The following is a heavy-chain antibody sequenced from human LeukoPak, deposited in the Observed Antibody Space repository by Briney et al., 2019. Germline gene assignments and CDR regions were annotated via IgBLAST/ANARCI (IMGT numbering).Heavy chain of an antibody. V-gene: IGHV3-66*01. D-gene: IGHD5-24*01. CDR2: LYSSGST. CDR1: GFTVSTNY. CDR3: AGRDKGYYNGMDV. Sequence: GGSLRLSCAASGFTVSTNYMSWVRQAPGKGLEWVSLLYSSGSTYYTDSVKGRFTISRDSSKNTLYLQMNSLRAEDTAVYYCAGRDKGYYNGMDVWGQGTTVTVSS. J-gene: IGHJ6*02.